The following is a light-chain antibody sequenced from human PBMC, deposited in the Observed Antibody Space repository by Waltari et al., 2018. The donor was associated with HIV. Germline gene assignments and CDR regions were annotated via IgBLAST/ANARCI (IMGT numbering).Light chain of an antibody. Sequence: VMTQSPATLSVSPGERVTLSCRASQTVSTKLAWYQQKPGQAPRLLIYGASTRAPGLPARFSGSVSGTEFTLTISNLQSEDSAVYYCQQYNNWPPNTFGQGTKLEIK. CDR2: GAS. J-gene: IGKJ2*01. V-gene: IGKV3-15*01. CDR1: QTVSTK. CDR3: QQYNNWPPNT.